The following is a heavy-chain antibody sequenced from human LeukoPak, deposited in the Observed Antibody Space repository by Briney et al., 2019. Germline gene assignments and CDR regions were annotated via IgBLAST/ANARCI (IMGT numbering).Heavy chain of an antibody. V-gene: IGHV3-30*10. CDR2: ISNDGSHE. CDR3: ARGAGTMVYYIDV. Sequence: PGGSLRLSCAASGFTFSTFPMHWVRQAPGKGLQWVAVISNDGSHEYYRHSVKGRFTISRDNSKNTLFLQMNSLTIEDTAVYYCARGAGTMVYYIDVWGNGTTVTVFS. D-gene: IGHD1-7*01. J-gene: IGHJ6*03. CDR1: GFTFSTFP.